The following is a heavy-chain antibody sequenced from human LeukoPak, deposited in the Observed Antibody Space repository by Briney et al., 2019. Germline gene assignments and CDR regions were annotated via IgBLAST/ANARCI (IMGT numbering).Heavy chain of an antibody. D-gene: IGHD3-10*01. Sequence: GGSLRLSCAASGFTFSSYWMSWVRQAPGKGLEWVANIKQDGSEKYYVDSVKGRFTISRDNAKNSLYLQMNSLRAEDTAVYYCAREKTLLWFGDHTVLAFDIWSQGTMVTVSS. CDR1: GFTFSSYW. J-gene: IGHJ3*02. V-gene: IGHV3-7*01. CDR3: AREKTLLWFGDHTVLAFDI. CDR2: IKQDGSEK.